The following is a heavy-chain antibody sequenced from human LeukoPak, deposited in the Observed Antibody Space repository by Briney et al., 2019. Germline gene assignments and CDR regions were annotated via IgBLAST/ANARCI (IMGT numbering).Heavy chain of an antibody. Sequence: PSETLSLTCAVSGGSITSRTYYWGWIRQPPGKGLEWIASTRYGGNTFYNPSFKSRVSISVDTSNMQLFLRLTSVTAADTAVYYCARTMIRGVTHDYWGQGTLVTVSS. J-gene: IGHJ4*02. D-gene: IGHD3-10*01. CDR1: GGSITSRTYY. V-gene: IGHV4-39*01. CDR2: TRYGGNT. CDR3: ARTMIRGVTHDY.